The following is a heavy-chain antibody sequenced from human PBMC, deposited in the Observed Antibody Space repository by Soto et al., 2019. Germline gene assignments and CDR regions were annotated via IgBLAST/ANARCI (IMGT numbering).Heavy chain of an antibody. D-gene: IGHD6-13*01. CDR1: GGSFSGYY. CDR3: ARGRWIAAAGPYWYFDL. V-gene: IGHV4-34*01. Sequence: QVQLQQWGAGLLKPSETLSLTCAVYGGSFSGYYWSWIRQPPGKGLEWIGEINHSGSTNYNPSLKSRVTISVXXSXNXXSLKLSSVTAADTAVYYCARGRWIAAAGPYWYFDLWGRGTLVTVSS. J-gene: IGHJ2*01. CDR2: INHSGST.